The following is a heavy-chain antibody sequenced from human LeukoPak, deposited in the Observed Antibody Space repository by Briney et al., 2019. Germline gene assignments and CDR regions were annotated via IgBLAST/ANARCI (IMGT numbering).Heavy chain of an antibody. CDR2: IYYSGST. Sequence: PSETLSLTCTVSGGSISSYYWSWIRQPPGKGLEWIGYIYYSGSTNYNPSLKSRVTISVDTSKNQFSLKLSSVTAADTAVYYCARRIGDLGHFDYWGQGTLVTVSS. CDR1: GGSISSYY. CDR3: ARRIGDLGHFDY. V-gene: IGHV4-59*01. D-gene: IGHD2-21*02. J-gene: IGHJ4*02.